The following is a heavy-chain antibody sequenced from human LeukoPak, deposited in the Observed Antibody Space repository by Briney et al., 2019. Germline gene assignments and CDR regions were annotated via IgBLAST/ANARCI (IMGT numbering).Heavy chain of an antibody. CDR3: ATARDSDY. V-gene: IGHV1-69*13. J-gene: IGHJ4*02. CDR1: GGSFSSYA. CDR2: IIPIFGTA. D-gene: IGHD6-25*01. Sequence: EASVQVSCKASGGSFSSYAISWVRQAPGQGLEWMGGIIPIFGTANYAQKFQGRVTITVDESPSTAYMELSSLRSEDTAVYDRATARDSDYCGQGTLVTVSS.